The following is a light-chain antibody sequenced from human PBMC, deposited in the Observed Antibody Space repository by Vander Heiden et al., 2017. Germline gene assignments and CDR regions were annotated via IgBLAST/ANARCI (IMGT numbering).Light chain of an antibody. V-gene: IGKV3-15*01. CDR3: QQYNNWPPST. J-gene: IGKJ2*01. Sequence: EIVMTQSPATLSVSPGERATLSCRASQSVSSNLAWYQQKPGQAPRLLIYGASTRATGNPARFSGSGYGTEFTLTISSLQSEDFAVYYCQQYNNWPPSTFGQGTKLEIK. CDR2: GAS. CDR1: QSVSSN.